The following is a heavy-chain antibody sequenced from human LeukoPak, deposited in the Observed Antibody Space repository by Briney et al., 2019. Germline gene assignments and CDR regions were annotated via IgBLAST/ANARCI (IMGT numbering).Heavy chain of an antibody. Sequence: PGESLRLSCEASGFTFSHHWMSWVRQAPGKGLEWVANINQDGSGGYYVDSVKGRFKISRDNAKNSLYLQMSSLRAEDTAVYYCARDAAYYADHWGQGPLVTVSS. D-gene: IGHD3-10*01. V-gene: IGHV3-7*04. J-gene: IGHJ1*01. CDR3: ARDAAYYADH. CDR1: GFTFSHHW. CDR2: INQDGSGG.